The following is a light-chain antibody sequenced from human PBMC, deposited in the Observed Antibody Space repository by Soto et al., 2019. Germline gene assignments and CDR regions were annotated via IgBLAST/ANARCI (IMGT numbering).Light chain of an antibody. V-gene: IGKV3-20*01. CDR3: KQYGSSSWT. J-gene: IGKJ1*01. CDR1: QSVSNNY. CDR2: GAY. Sequence: VLSQSAGTVSLNIGERATLSCGASQSVSNNYLAWYQQKPGQAPRLLIYGAYSRATGIQDRFSGSGSGTDFTLTIRRLEAEDFAVYYCKQYGSSSWTFGQGTKVDIK.